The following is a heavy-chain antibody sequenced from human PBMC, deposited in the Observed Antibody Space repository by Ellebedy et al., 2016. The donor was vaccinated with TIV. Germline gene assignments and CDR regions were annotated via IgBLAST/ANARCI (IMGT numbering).Heavy chain of an antibody. D-gene: IGHD6-25*01. CDR2: ISSDGNIK. V-gene: IGHV3-30-3*01. CDR1: QFTFNSYT. J-gene: IGHJ4*02. CDR3: ARGSEGSGFDY. Sequence: PGGSLRLSCAASQFTFNSYTIHWVRQAPGKGLEWVAFISSDGNIKDYADSVKGRFTISRDNSKKTVYLQMNSLRSEDTAVHYCARGSEGSGFDYWGQGTRVTVSS.